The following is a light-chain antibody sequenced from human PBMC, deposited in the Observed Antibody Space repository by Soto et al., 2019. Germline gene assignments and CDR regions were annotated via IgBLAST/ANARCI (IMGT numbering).Light chain of an antibody. V-gene: IGLV2-14*03. CDR3: SSYTSSPTYV. CDR2: DVS. J-gene: IGLJ1*01. Sequence: QSVLTQPASVSGSPGQSITISCTGTSRDVGGYNYVSWYQHHPGKAPKLMIYDVSNRPSGVSNRFSASKSGNTASLTISGLQAEDEADYYCSSYTSSPTYVFGTGTKLTVL. CDR1: SRDVGGYNY.